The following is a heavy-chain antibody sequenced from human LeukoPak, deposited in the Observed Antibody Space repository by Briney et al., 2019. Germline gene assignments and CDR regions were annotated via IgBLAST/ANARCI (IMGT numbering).Heavy chain of an antibody. J-gene: IGHJ4*02. CDR3: VHRDSKANFYGFAY. CDR2: IYWDDNE. V-gene: IGHV2-5*02. Sequence: SGPTLLKPTPPLTLTCTFSGFSLSTNGVGVGWIRQPPGKALDWLALIYWDDNERYSPSLMGRLTITKDTSKNQVVLTMTNMDPVDTATYYCVHRDSKANFYGFAYWGQGTLVTVSS. D-gene: IGHD4-17*01. CDR1: GFSLSTNGVG.